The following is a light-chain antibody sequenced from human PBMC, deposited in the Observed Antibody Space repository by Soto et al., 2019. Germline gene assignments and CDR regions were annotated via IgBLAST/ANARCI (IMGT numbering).Light chain of an antibody. V-gene: IGKV1-12*01. Sequence: EIQMTQSPSSLSSSAGDRATISCKASLRVSSWLAWYQQKPGKAPKLLIYAASNWQSGVPSRFSGSGSGTDFTLTISSLQPEDFAAYYCQQANSFPLTFGGGTKV. CDR3: QQANSFPLT. CDR2: AAS. CDR1: LRVSSW. J-gene: IGKJ4*01.